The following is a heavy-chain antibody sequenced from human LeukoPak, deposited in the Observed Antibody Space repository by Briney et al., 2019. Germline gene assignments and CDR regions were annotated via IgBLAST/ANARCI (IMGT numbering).Heavy chain of an antibody. V-gene: IGHV3-48*03. D-gene: IGHD3-10*01. J-gene: IGHJ5*02. CDR2: ISSSGSTI. CDR1: GFTFSSYE. CDR3: ARDNGSGTPHPWFDP. Sequence: GGSLRLSCAASGFTFSSYEMNWVRQAPGKGLEWVSYISSSGSTIYYADSVKGRFTISRDNFKNTLYLEMNSLRAEDTAVYYCARDNGSGTPHPWFDPWGQGILVSVSS.